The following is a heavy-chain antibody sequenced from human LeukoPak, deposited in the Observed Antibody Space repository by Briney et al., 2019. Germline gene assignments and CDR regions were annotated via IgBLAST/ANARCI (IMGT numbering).Heavy chain of an antibody. J-gene: IGHJ6*03. D-gene: IGHD3-10*01. CDR3: ARGPDYYGSGSFYYMDV. CDR2: INPNSGGT. V-gene: IGHV1-2*02. Sequence: GASVKVSCKASGYTFTGYYMHWVRQAPGQGLEWMGWINPNSGGTNYAQKFQGRVTMTRDTSISTAYMELSSLRSEDTAVYYCARGPDYYGSGSFYYMDVWGKGITVTVSS. CDR1: GYTFTGYY.